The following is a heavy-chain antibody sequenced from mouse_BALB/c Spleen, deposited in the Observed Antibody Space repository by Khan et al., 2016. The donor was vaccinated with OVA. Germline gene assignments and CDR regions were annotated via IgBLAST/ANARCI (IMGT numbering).Heavy chain of an antibody. CDR3: ARSGGNFHWYFDV. Sequence: EVQGVESGGGSVQPGGSRKLSCAASGFTFSSFGMHWVRQAPKKGLEWVAYMSSGSSTIYYVDTVKGRFTISRDNPKNTLFLQMTSLRSADTAMYYCARSGGNFHWYFDVWGAGTSVTVSS. D-gene: IGHD2-1*01. CDR2: MSSGSSTI. V-gene: IGHV5-17*02. J-gene: IGHJ1*01. CDR1: GFTFSSFG.